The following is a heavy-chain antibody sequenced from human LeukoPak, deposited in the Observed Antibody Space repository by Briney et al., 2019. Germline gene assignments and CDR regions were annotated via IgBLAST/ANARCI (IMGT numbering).Heavy chain of an antibody. J-gene: IGHJ4*02. Sequence: GGSLRLSCAASGFTVSSNYMSWVRQAPGKGLEWVAFIRYDGSNKYYADSVKGRFTISRDNSKNTLYLQMNSLRAEDTAVYYCAKDQAVTTAPYFDYWGQGTLVTVSS. D-gene: IGHD4-17*01. CDR2: IRYDGSNK. V-gene: IGHV3-30*02. CDR3: AKDQAVTTAPYFDY. CDR1: GFTVSSNY.